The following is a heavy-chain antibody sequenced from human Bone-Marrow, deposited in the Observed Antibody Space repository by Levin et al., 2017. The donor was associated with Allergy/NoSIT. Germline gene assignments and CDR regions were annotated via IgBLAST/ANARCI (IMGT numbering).Heavy chain of an antibody. CDR1: GFTFRNYV. J-gene: IGHJ4*02. D-gene: IGHD2-21*01. V-gene: IGHV3-48*03. CDR3: ARGDHYFDY. CDR2: ISSSGSTI. Sequence: GGSLRLSCAASGFTFRNYVMNWVRQAPGKGLEWVSYISSSGSTIYYADSVKGRFTISRDNAKNSLYLQMNSLRAEDTAVYYCARGDHYFDYWGQGTLVTVSS.